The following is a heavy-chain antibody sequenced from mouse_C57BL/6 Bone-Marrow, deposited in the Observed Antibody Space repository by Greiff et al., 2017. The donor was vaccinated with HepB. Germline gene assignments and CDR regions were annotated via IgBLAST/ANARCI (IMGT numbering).Heavy chain of an antibody. Sequence: EVQLQQSGPELVKPGASVKIPCKASGYTFTDYNMDWVKQSHGKSLEWIGDINPNNGGTIYNQKFKGKATLTVDKSSSTAYMELRSLTSEDTAVYYCARNHGNYYGSSYHYYAMDYWGQGTSVTVSS. V-gene: IGHV1-18*01. J-gene: IGHJ4*01. CDR2: INPNNGGT. CDR1: GYTFTDYN. CDR3: ARNHGNYYGSSYHYYAMDY. D-gene: IGHD1-1*01.